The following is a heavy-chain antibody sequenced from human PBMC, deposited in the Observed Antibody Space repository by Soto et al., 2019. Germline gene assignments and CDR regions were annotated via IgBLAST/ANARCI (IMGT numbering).Heavy chain of an antibody. V-gene: IGHV3-23*01. D-gene: IGHD6-13*01. CDR1: GFTFSSHA. J-gene: IGHJ4*02. CDR2: LSGSGGSI. CDR3: VNVASSWHAGFFDV. Sequence: EVQLLESGGGLVQPGGSLRLSCTASGFTFSSHAMTWVRQAPGKGLEWVSGLSGSGGSIYYADSVKGRFTISRDNSMNTSYLRMKTLSAEDAAVYYCVNVASSWHAGFFDVWVQGTPVNVSS.